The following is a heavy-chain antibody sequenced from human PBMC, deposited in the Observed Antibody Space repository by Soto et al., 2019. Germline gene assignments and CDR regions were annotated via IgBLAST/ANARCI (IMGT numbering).Heavy chain of an antibody. D-gene: IGHD4-17*01. CDR1: GYTFTRHY. V-gene: IGHV1-46*03. J-gene: IGHJ5*01. Sequence: QVQLVQSGAEVKKPGDSVRVSCKASGYTFTRHYIYWVRQAPGEGLEWMGLINPSDYSTLYARNFQRRVTMTSVTFTSTVYMELSNLRSDDAAVYYCARPSTYGAYDSWGQGTLVTVSS. CDR3: ARPSTYGAYDS. CDR2: INPSDYST.